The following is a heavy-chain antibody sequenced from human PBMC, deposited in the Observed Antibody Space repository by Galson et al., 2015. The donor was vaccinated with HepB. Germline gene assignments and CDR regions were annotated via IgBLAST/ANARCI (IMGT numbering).Heavy chain of an antibody. CDR2: ISTGSSTI. Sequence: SLRLSCAASGFTFSTYIMNWVRQAPGKGLEWVSYISTGSSTIYYADSVKGRFTISRDNAKNSLYLQMNSLRVEDTAVYYCARVCGGDCSYYNGMDVWGQGTTVTVSS. CDR3: ARVCGGDCSYYNGMDV. CDR1: GFTFSTYI. V-gene: IGHV3-48*04. D-gene: IGHD2-21*02. J-gene: IGHJ6*02.